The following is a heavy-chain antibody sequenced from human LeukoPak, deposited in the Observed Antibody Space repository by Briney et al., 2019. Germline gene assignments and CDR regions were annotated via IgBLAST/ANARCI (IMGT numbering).Heavy chain of an antibody. CDR2: IYYSGST. CDR3: ARGRAPYYGSGSSYDY. Sequence: SETLSLTCTVSGDSISSYYWSWTRQPPGKGLERIGYIYYSGSTNYNPSLKSRVTISVDTSKNQFSLKLSSVTAADTAVYYCARGRAPYYGSGSSYDYWGQGTLVTVSS. CDR1: GDSISSYY. D-gene: IGHD3-10*01. J-gene: IGHJ4*02. V-gene: IGHV4-59*01.